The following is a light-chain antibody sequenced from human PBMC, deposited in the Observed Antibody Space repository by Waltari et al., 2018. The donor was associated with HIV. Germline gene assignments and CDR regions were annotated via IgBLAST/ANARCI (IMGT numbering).Light chain of an antibody. Sequence: QSVLTQPPSVSGTPGQNVTISCSGTWSDLESNSVYWYKVVPGTDPKLLIYRNHQRPAGVPDRFSASKSGASASLAVSGLRSDDEADYYCSTWDGSLGAYVFGGGTKLTVL. V-gene: IGLV1-47*01. CDR2: RNH. J-gene: IGLJ3*02. CDR3: STWDGSLGAYV. CDR1: WSDLESNS.